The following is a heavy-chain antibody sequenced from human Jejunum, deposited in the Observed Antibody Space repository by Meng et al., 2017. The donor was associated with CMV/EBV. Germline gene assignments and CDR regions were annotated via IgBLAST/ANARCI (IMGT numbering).Heavy chain of an antibody. Sequence: ISGDRVSSNSVAWNWIRQSPSRGLEWLGRTYYRSKWFRDYGVSVKSRITINPDTSKNQFFLHLNSVTPEDTAVYYCARDLSLRFDYWGQGALVTVSS. CDR3: ARDLSLRFDY. V-gene: IGHV6-1*01. CDR1: GDRVSSNSVA. CDR2: TYYRSKWFR. J-gene: IGHJ4*02. D-gene: IGHD2-15*01.